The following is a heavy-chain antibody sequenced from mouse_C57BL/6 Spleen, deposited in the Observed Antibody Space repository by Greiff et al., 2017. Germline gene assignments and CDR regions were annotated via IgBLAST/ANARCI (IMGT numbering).Heavy chain of an antibody. V-gene: IGHV5-9*01. CDR2: ISGGGGNT. D-gene: IGHD4-1*02. CDR1: GFTFSSYT. Sequence: EVQVVESGGGLVKPGGSLKLSCAASGFTFSSYTMSWVRQTPEKRLEWVATISGGGGNTYYPDSVKGRFTISRDNAKNTLYLQMSSLRSEDTALYYCARLATGYWYFDVWGTGTTVTVSS. J-gene: IGHJ1*03. CDR3: ARLATGYWYFDV.